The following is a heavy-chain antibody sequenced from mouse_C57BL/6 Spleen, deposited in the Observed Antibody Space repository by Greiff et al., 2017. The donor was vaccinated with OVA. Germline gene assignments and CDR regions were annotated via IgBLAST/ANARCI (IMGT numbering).Heavy chain of an antibody. Sequence: QVQLQQSGAELVMPGASVKLSCKASGYTFTSYWMHWVKQRPGQGLEWIGEIDPSDSYTNYNQKFKGKSTLTVDKSSSTAYMQLSSLTSEDSAVYYCARGPFAYWGQGTRVTVSA. CDR3: ARGPFAY. CDR1: GYTFTSYW. CDR2: IDPSDSYT. J-gene: IGHJ3*01. V-gene: IGHV1-69*01.